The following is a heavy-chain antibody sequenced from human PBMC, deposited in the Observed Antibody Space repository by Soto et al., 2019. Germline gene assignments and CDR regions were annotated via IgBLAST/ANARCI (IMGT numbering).Heavy chain of an antibody. D-gene: IGHD3-3*01. CDR3: ERERFYDFWSGPPTGGMDV. CDR2: IYYSGST. J-gene: IGHJ6*02. CDR1: GGSISSGGYY. Sequence: SETLYLTCTVSGGSISSGGYYWSWIRQHPGKGLEWIGYIYYSGSTYYNPSLKSRVTISVDTSKNQFSLKLSSVTAAVTAVYYCERERFYDFWSGPPTGGMDVWGQGTTVTVSS. V-gene: IGHV4-31*03.